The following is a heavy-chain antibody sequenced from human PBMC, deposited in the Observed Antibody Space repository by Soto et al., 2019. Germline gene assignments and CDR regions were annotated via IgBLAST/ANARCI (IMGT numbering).Heavy chain of an antibody. V-gene: IGHV1-3*01. CDR1: ETTFRTQL. CDR2: HNGYNGQT. J-gene: IGHJ5*02. Sequence: ASVKVSCKASETTFRTQLVHWVRQVHGQGLEWMGWHNGYNGQTEYSQKFQGRVTITRDTSAKIAYLELRSLTSEDTAVYYCAGPHARAGPGTSGQGALASVSS. CDR3: AGPHARAGPGT.